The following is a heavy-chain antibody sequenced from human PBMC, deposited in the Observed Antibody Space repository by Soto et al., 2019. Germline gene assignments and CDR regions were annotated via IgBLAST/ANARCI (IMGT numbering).Heavy chain of an antibody. J-gene: IGHJ4*02. Sequence: QVQLVESGGGVVQPGRSLRLSCAASGFTFNNYAMHWVRQAPGKGLEWVAAILYDGSKKYYADSVKGRFTISRDNSKNTLYLQMNSLRAEDTAVYYCAREDTGSFDYWGQGTLVTVSS. CDR3: AREDTGSFDY. D-gene: IGHD2-8*02. V-gene: IGHV3-30-3*01. CDR1: GFTFNNYA. CDR2: ILYDGSKK.